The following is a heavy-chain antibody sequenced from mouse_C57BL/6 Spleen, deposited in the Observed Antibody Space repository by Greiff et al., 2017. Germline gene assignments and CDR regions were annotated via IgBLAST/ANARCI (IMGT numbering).Heavy chain of an antibody. Sequence: VKLMESGAELVRPGTSVKVSCKASGYAFTNYLIEWVKQRPGQGLEWIGVINPGSGGTNYNEKFKGKATLTADKSSSTAYMQLSSLTSEDSAVYFCARWWLRRDEYYYAMDYWGQGTSVTVSS. CDR1: GYAFTNYL. J-gene: IGHJ4*01. D-gene: IGHD2-2*01. CDR3: ARWWLRRDEYYYAMDY. V-gene: IGHV1-54*01. CDR2: INPGSGGT.